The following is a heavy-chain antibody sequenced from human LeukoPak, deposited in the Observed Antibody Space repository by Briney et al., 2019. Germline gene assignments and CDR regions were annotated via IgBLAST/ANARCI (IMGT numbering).Heavy chain of an antibody. V-gene: IGHV3-21*01. J-gene: IGHJ4*02. Sequence: PGGSLRLSCAASGFTFSSYSMNWVRQAPGKGLEWVSSISSSSSYIYYADSVKGRFTISRDNAKNSLYLQMNSLRAEDTAVYYCAREAPLLGVATIFADYWGQGTLVTVSS. CDR3: AREAPLLGVATIFADY. D-gene: IGHD5-24*01. CDR1: GFTFSSYS. CDR2: ISSSSSYI.